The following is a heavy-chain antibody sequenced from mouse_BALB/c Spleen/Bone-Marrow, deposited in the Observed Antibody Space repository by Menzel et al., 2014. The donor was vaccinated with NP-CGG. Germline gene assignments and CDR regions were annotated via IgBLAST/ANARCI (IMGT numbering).Heavy chain of an antibody. CDR2: IXTSDSYI. CDR1: GYTFTDXW. V-gene: IGHV1-69*01. D-gene: IGHD2-4*01. CDR3: ARGGHDFSLDY. Sequence: VQLQQSGAEFVMPGASVKMSCKASGYTFTDXWXHWVXQRPXXGXXWXXXIXTSDSYINYNQKFKGKASLTVDASSSTAYMHLSSLTSDDSAVYYCARGGHDFSLDYWGQGTSVIVSS. J-gene: IGHJ4*01.